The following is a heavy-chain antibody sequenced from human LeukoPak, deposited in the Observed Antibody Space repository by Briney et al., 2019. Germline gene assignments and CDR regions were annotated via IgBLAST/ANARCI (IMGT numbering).Heavy chain of an antibody. CDR3: ARPVGYNGYVLDY. CDR2: INPNSGGT. V-gene: IGHV1-2*02. D-gene: IGHD5-12*01. J-gene: IGHJ4*02. Sequence: ASVKVSCKASGYTFTGYYMHWVRQAPGQGLEWMGWINPNSGGTNYAQKFQGRVTMTRDTSISTAYMELSRLRSDDTAVYYCARPVGYNGYVLDYWGQGTLVTVSS. CDR1: GYTFTGYY.